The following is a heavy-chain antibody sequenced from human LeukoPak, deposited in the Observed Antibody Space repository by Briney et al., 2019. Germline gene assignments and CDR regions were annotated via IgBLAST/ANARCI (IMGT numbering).Heavy chain of an antibody. D-gene: IGHD6-19*01. V-gene: IGHV1-2*06. CDR2: INPNSGGT. CDR1: GYTFTSYG. Sequence: ASVKVSYKASGYTFTSYGISWVRQAPGQGLEWMGRINPNSGGTNYAQKFQGRVTMTRDTSISTAYMELSRLRSDDTAVYYCARDSYMIAVAGYNFDYWGQGTLVTVSS. J-gene: IGHJ4*02. CDR3: ARDSYMIAVAGYNFDY.